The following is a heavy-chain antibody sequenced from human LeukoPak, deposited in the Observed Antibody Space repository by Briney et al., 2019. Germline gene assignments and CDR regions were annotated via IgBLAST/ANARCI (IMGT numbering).Heavy chain of an antibody. J-gene: IGHJ5*02. Sequence: SETLSLTCTVSGGSISSYYWGWIRQPPGKGLEWIGSIYYSGSTYYNPSLKSRVTISVDTSKNQFSLKLSSVTAADTAVYYCARQAYYYDSSGFDPWGQGTLVTVSS. V-gene: IGHV4-39*01. D-gene: IGHD3-22*01. CDR3: ARQAYYYDSSGFDP. CDR1: GGSISSYY. CDR2: IYYSGST.